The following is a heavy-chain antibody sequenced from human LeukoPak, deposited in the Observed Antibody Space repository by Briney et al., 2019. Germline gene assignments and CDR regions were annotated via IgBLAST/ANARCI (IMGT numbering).Heavy chain of an antibody. D-gene: IGHD2-15*01. CDR2: IKQDGSEK. CDR3: ARDYRGYRAPYYFDY. Sequence: GGSLRLSCAASGFTFSSYWMSWVRQAPGKGLEWVANIKQDGSEKYYVDSVRGRFTISRDNAKNSLYLQMNSLRAEDTAVYYCARDYRGYRAPYYFDYWSQGTLVTVSS. J-gene: IGHJ4*02. CDR1: GFTFSSYW. V-gene: IGHV3-7*01.